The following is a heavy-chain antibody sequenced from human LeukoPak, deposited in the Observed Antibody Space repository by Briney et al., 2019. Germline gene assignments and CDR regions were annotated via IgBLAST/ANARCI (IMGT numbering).Heavy chain of an antibody. D-gene: IGHD2-15*01. CDR1: GFTFSSYA. Sequence: GGSLRLSCAASGFTFSSYAMHWVRQAPGKGLEWVAVISYDGSNKYYADSVKGRFTISRGNSKNTLYLQMNSLRAEDTAVYYCAREGCSGGSCYYGMDVWGQGTTVTVSS. CDR3: AREGCSGGSCYYGMDV. J-gene: IGHJ6*02. V-gene: IGHV3-30-3*01. CDR2: ISYDGSNK.